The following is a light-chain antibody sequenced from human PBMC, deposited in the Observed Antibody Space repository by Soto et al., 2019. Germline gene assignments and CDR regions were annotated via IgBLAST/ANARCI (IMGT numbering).Light chain of an antibody. V-gene: IGLV4-69*01. J-gene: IGLJ1*01. Sequence: QPVLTQSPSASASLGASVKLTCTLSSGHSNYPIAWHQQQPEKGPRYLMKVNSDGSHRKGDGIPDRFSGSSSGAQRYLTISSLQSEDEADYYCQTWGTGIRVFGTGTKLTVL. CDR2: VNSDGSH. CDR3: QTWGTGIRV. CDR1: SGHSNYP.